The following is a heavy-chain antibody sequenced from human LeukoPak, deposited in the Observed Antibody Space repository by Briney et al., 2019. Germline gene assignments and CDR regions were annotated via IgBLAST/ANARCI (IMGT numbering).Heavy chain of an antibody. CDR3: ARGGNPAFHFYYMDV. J-gene: IGHJ6*03. CDR2: IIPILGTT. CDR1: GGTFSSYA. Sequence: SVKVSCQVSGGTFSSYAISWVRQAPGQGLEWMGRIIPILGTTDYAQKFQGRVTLTTDGSTSTAYMELRRLRSEDTAAYYCARGGNPAFHFYYMDVWGKGATVTVS. V-gene: IGHV1-69*11.